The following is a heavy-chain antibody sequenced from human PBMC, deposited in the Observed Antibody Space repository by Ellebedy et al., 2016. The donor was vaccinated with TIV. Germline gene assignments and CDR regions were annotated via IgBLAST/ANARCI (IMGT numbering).Heavy chain of an antibody. CDR2: ISYDGSNK. Sequence: GESLKISCAASGFTVSSNYMSWVRQAPGKGLEWVAVISYDGSNKYYADSVKGRFTISRDNSKNTLYLQMNSLRAEDTAVYYCARDFGGSWGQGTLVTVSS. CDR3: ARDFGGS. J-gene: IGHJ4*02. V-gene: IGHV3-30*03. D-gene: IGHD3-10*01. CDR1: GFTVSSNY.